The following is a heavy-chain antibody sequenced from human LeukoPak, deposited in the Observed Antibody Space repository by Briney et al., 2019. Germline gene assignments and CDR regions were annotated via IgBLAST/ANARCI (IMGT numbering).Heavy chain of an antibody. CDR2: INHSGNT. V-gene: IGHV4-34*01. CDR3: VTEPGYCTGGRCYGGWFDP. D-gene: IGHD2-15*01. Sequence: PSETLSLTCAVYGGSFSGYYWSWIRQAPGKGLEWIGEINHSGNTNYNPSLKSRVTISVDTSKNQFSLKLSCVTAADTAVYYCVTEPGYCTGGRCYGGWFDPWGQGTLVTVSS. CDR1: GGSFSGYY. J-gene: IGHJ5*02.